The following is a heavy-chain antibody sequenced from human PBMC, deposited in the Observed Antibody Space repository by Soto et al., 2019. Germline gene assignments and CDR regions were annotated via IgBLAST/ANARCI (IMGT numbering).Heavy chain of an antibody. J-gene: IGHJ4*02. D-gene: IGHD3-10*01. Sequence: PGGSLRLSCAASGFTFSNAWMSWVRQAPGKGLEWVGRIKSKTDGGTTDYAAPVKGRFTISRDDSKNTLYLQMNSLKTEDTAVYYCTTSPGGVLLWFGEFTYEFDYWGQGTLVTVSS. CDR2: IKSKTDGGTT. V-gene: IGHV3-15*01. CDR3: TTSPGGVLLWFGEFTYEFDY. CDR1: GFTFSNAW.